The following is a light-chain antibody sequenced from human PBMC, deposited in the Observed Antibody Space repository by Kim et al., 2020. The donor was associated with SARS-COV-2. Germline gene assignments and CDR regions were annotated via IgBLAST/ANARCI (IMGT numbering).Light chain of an antibody. CDR2: AAS. V-gene: IGKV3-15*01. Sequence: EIVMTQSPATLSVSPGERVTLSCRASQSVDSNLAWYQHTPGQTPRLLIYAASTRANGIPDRFSGSGSGTDFSLTISSLQSADFAVYYCHHYNSWPREGAFGPGTKV. CDR3: HHYNSWPREGA. J-gene: IGKJ1*01. CDR1: QSVDSN.